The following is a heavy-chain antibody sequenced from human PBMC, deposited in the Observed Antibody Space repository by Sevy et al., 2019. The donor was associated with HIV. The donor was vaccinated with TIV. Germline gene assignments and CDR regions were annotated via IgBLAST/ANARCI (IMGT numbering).Heavy chain of an antibody. CDR1: GFTFSSYA. CDR2: ISYDGSNK. CDR3: AGVPGYCSGGSCGMDV. J-gene: IGHJ6*02. Sequence: GGSLRLSCAASGFTFSSYAMHWVRQAPGKGLEWVAVISYDGSNKYYADSVKGRFTISRDNSKNTLYLQMNSLRAEDTAVYYCAGVPGYCSGGSCGMDVWGQGTTVTVSS. D-gene: IGHD2-15*01. V-gene: IGHV3-30*04.